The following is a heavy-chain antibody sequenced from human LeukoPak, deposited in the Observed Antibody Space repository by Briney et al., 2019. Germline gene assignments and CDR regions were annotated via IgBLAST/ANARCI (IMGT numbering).Heavy chain of an antibody. CDR3: AREMEGDYGSGTFFDL. V-gene: IGHV3-11*01. Sequence: RPGGSLRLSCAASEFVFSDYYMSWIRQAPGKGLEWVSYISDSGSTIYYADSVKGRLTISRDNVKNSLYLQMHGLRAEDTAVYYCAREMEGDYGSGTFFDLWGQGNMVTVSS. J-gene: IGHJ4*02. CDR2: ISDSGSTI. CDR1: EFVFSDYY. D-gene: IGHD3-10*01.